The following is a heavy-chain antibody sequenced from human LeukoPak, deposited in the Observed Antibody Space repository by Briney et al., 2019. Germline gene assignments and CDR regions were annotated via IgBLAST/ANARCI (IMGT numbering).Heavy chain of an antibody. Sequence: SQTLSLTCAVSGASISSGGYSWNWIRQPPGKGLEWIGCIYHTGSTYYNPSLKSRVTISVDTSKNQFSLKLSSVTAADTAVYYCARGGGSGYSSANDAFDIWGQGTMVTVSS. D-gene: IGHD3-22*01. CDR3: ARGGGSGYSSANDAFDI. CDR2: IYHTGST. CDR1: GASISSGGYS. J-gene: IGHJ3*02. V-gene: IGHV4-30-2*01.